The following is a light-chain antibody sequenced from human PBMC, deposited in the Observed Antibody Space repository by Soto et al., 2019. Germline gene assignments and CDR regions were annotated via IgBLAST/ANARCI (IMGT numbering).Light chain of an antibody. CDR2: KAS. J-gene: IGKJ1*01. V-gene: IGKV1-5*03. Sequence: DIQMTQSPSTLSASVGDRVTITCRASQSISSWLAWYQQKPGKAPKLLIYKASSLESGVPSRFSGSGSGTECTLTISSLQPDDFATYYCQQDNSYSWTFGQGTKVEIK. CDR1: QSISSW. CDR3: QQDNSYSWT.